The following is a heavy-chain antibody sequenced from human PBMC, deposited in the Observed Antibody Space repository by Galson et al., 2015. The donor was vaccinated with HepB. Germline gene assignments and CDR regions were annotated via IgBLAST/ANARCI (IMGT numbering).Heavy chain of an antibody. V-gene: IGHV5-51*01. CDR1: GYSFTSYW. CDR2: IYPGDSDT. J-gene: IGHJ2*01. D-gene: IGHD3-9*01. CDR3: ARLGQDYDILTGYFPPNWYFDL. Sequence: QSGAEVKKPGESLKISCKGSGYSFTSYWIGWVRQMPGKGLEWMGIIYPGDSDTRYSPSFQGQVTISADKSISTAYLQWSSLKASDTAMYYCARLGQDYDILTGYFPPNWYFDLWGRGTLVTVSS.